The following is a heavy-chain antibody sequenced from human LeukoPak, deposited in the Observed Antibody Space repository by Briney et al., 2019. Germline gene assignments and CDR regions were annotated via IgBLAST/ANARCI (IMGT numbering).Heavy chain of an antibody. V-gene: IGHV4-59*01. J-gene: IGHJ3*02. CDR2: IYDSGST. Sequence: PSETLSLTCIVSGGSISSYCWSWIRQPPGKGLEWIGYIYDSGSTKYNPSLKSRVTISVDTSKNQFSLKVTSVTAADTAVYYCARQYYFDDYAFDIWGQGTVVTVSS. CDR1: GGSISSYC. CDR3: ARQYYFDDYAFDI. D-gene: IGHD3-22*01.